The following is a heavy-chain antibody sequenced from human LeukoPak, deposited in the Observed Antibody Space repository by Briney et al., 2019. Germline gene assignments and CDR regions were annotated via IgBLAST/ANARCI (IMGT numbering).Heavy chain of an antibody. CDR2: IRYDGSNK. D-gene: IGHD6-13*01. Sequence: PGGSLRLSCAASGFTFSSYGMHWVRQAPGKGLEWVAFIRYDGSNKYYADSVKGRFTISRDNSKNTPYLQMNSLRAEDTAVYYCASGPYSSSYFASWGQGTMVTVSS. CDR1: GFTFSSYG. CDR3: ASGPYSSSYFAS. J-gene: IGHJ4*02. V-gene: IGHV3-30*02.